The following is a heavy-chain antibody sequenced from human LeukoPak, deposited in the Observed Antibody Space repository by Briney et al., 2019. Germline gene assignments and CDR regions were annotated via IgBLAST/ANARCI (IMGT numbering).Heavy chain of an antibody. CDR2: ISAYNGNT. D-gene: IGHD6-13*01. CDR3: AREAAAAAGKYYYYGMDV. V-gene: IGHV1-18*01. Sequence: ASVTVSCKASGYTFTSYAMHWVRRAPGQRLEWMGWISAYNGNTNYAQKLQGRVTMTTDTSTSTAYMELRSLRSDDTAVYYCAREAAAAAGKYYYYGMDVWGQGTTVTVSS. J-gene: IGHJ6*02. CDR1: GYTFTSYA.